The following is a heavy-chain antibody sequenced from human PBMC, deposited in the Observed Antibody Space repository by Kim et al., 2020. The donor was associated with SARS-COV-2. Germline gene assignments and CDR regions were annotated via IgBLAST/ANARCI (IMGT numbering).Heavy chain of an antibody. V-gene: IGHV3-23*01. Sequence: TNYEDSVKGRLTTPRDNSKNTMYLQMNSLRADDTAVYYGAPDWNHFDRWGQGTLVTVSS. D-gene: IGHD1-1*01. J-gene: IGHJ4*02. CDR2: T. CDR3: APDWNHFDR.